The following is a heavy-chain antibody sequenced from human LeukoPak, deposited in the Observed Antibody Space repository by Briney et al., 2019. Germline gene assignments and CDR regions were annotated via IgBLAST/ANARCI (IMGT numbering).Heavy chain of an antibody. Sequence: GGSLRLSCAASGFTFSSYWMSWVRQAPGKGLEWVANIKQDGSEKYYVDSVKGRFTISRDNAKNSLYLQMNSLRAEDTAVYYCARGGFYDFWSGPVPDYYYMDVWGKGTTVTVSS. J-gene: IGHJ6*03. CDR2: IKQDGSEK. CDR3: ARGGFYDFWSGPVPDYYYMDV. V-gene: IGHV3-7*01. CDR1: GFTFSSYW. D-gene: IGHD3-3*01.